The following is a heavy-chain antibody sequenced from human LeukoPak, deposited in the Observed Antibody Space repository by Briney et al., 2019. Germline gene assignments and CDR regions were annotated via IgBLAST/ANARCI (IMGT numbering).Heavy chain of an antibody. V-gene: IGHV4-34*01. CDR1: GGSFSGYY. CDR2: INHSGST. J-gene: IGHJ4*02. Sequence: SETLSLTCAVYGGSFSGYYWSWIRQPPGKGLEWIGEINHSGSTNYNPSLKSRVTISVDTSKNQFSLKLSSVIAADTAVYYCAGLWGHLGYWGQGTLVTVSS. CDR3: AGLWGHLGY. D-gene: IGHD3-16*01.